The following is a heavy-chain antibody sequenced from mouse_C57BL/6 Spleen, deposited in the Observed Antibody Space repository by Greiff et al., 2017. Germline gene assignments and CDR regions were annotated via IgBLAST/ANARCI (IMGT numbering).Heavy chain of an antibody. D-gene: IGHD2-10*02. V-gene: IGHV1-69*01. J-gene: IGHJ3*01. CDR2: IDPSDSYT. CDR1: GYTFTSYW. CDR3: AHGGYGNYPFAY. Sequence: QVQLQQSGAELVKPGASVKISCKASGYTFTSYWMHWVKQRPGQGLEWIGEIDPSDSYTNYNQKFKGKSTLTVDKSSSTAYMQLSSLTSEDSAVYYCAHGGYGNYPFAYWGQGTLVTVSA.